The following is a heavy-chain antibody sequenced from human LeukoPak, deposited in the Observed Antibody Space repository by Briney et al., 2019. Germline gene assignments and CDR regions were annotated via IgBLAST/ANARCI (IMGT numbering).Heavy chain of an antibody. D-gene: IGHD3-10*01. CDR3: ATLPMVRANYYGMDV. V-gene: IGHV4-34*01. CDR2: INHSGST. J-gene: IGHJ6*02. Sequence: SETLSLTCAVYGGSFSGYYWSWIRQPPGKGLEWIGEINHSGSTNYNPSLKSRVTISVDTSKNQFSLKLSSVTAADTAVYYCATLPMVRANYYGMDVWSQGTTVTVSS. CDR1: GGSFSGYY.